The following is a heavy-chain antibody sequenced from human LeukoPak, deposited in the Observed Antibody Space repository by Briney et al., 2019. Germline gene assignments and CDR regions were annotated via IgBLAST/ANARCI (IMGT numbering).Heavy chain of an antibody. CDR2: MSSDGTNT. V-gene: IGHV3-30-3*01. J-gene: IGHJ4*02. D-gene: IGHD3-10*01. CDR3: AREVSVVRGVN. Sequence: GGSLRLSCAASGFSFSSYAMHWVRQAPGKGLEGVAVMSSDGTNTYYAASVKGRFTISRDISKNTLYLQMNSLRPEDTAVYYCAREVSVVRGVNWGQGTLVTVSS. CDR1: GFSFSSYA.